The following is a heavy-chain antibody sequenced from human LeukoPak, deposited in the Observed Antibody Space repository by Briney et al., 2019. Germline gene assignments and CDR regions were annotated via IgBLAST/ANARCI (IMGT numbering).Heavy chain of an antibody. J-gene: IGHJ5*02. CDR2: ISSSSSYI. D-gene: IGHD6-19*01. Sequence: GGSLRLSCAASGFTFSSYAMSWVRQAPGKGLEWVSSISSSSSYIYYADSVKGRFTISRDNAKNSLYLQMNSLRAEDTAVYYCARERVAGPNWFDPWGQGTLVTVSS. CDR1: GFTFSSYA. V-gene: IGHV3-21*01. CDR3: ARERVAGPNWFDP.